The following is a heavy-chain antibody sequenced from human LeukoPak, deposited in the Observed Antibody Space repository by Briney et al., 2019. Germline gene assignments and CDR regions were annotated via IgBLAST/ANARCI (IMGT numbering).Heavy chain of an antibody. J-gene: IGHJ4*02. CDR3: ARDLGFLTGLDY. V-gene: IGHV3-48*03. CDR1: GFTFSSYE. CDR2: ISSSGSTI. D-gene: IGHD3-10*01. Sequence: RPGGSLRLSCAASGFTFSSYEMNWVRQAPGKGLEWVSYISSSGSTIYYADSVKGRFTISRDNAKNSLYLQMNSLRAEDTAVYYCARDLGFLTGLDYWGQGTLVTVSS.